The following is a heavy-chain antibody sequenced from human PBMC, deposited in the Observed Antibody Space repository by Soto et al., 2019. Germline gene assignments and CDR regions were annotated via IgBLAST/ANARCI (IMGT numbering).Heavy chain of an antibody. D-gene: IGHD2-15*01. CDR3: ARGSVGVVAATPPQSGVPDDYYGMDV. J-gene: IGHJ6*02. V-gene: IGHV1-69*13. CDR2: IIPIFGTA. Sequence: SVKVCCKASGGTFSSYAISWLRQAPGQGLEWMGGIIPIFGTANYAQNFPGRVRITADESTRTAYMELSSLRSEDTAVYYGARGSVGVVAATPPQSGVPDDYYGMDVWGQGTTVTVSS. CDR1: GGTFSSYA.